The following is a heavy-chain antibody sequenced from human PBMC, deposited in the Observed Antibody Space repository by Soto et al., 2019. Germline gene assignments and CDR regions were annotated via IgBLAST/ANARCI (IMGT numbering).Heavy chain of an antibody. Sequence: SVKVSCTASAGTFSSYAISWVRQAPGQGLEWMGGIIPIFGTANYAQKFQGRVTITADESTSTAYMELSSLRSEDTAVYYCASDDYYDSSGYYYAADFDYWGQGTLVTVSS. CDR2: IIPIFGTA. D-gene: IGHD3-22*01. CDR3: ASDDYYDSSGYYYAADFDY. V-gene: IGHV1-69*13. CDR1: AGTFSSYA. J-gene: IGHJ4*02.